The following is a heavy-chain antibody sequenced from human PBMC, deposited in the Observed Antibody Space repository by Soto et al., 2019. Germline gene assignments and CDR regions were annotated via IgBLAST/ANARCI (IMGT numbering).Heavy chain of an antibody. D-gene: IGHD1-7*01. CDR2: INTYSGDT. Sequence: QAQLVQSGTEMRRTGDSVKVSCKASDYTFINYGVSWVRQAPGQGPEWIGWINTYSGDTKYAQKFEYRVTMTEDTSTGTVTMDLTTLTLNDTAVYYSARDLDERIRGTVRKFTFYGMDVWGQGTTLIVS. CDR3: ARDLDERIRGTVRKFTFYGMDV. CDR1: DYTFINYG. V-gene: IGHV1-18*01. J-gene: IGHJ6*02.